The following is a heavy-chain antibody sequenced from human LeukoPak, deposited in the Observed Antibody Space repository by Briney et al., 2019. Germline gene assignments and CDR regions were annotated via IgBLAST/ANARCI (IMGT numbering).Heavy chain of an antibody. CDR2: ISYDGSNK. Sequence: GGSLRLSCAASGFTFSSYGMHWVRQAPGKGLEWVAVISYDGSNKYYADSVKGRFTISRDNSKNTLYLQMNSLRAEDAAVYYCAKEGGILWLKTYYYGMDVWGQGTTVTVSS. V-gene: IGHV3-30*18. J-gene: IGHJ6*02. CDR1: GFTFSSYG. D-gene: IGHD3-10*01. CDR3: AKEGGILWLKTYYYGMDV.